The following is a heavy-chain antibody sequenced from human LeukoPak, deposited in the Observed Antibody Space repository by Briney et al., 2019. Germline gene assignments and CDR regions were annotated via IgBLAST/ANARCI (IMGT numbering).Heavy chain of an antibody. V-gene: IGHV4-59*01. CDR1: GGSISPYF. D-gene: IGHD6-19*01. J-gene: IGHJ5*02. CDR2: VYYTGDT. CDR3: ARDRDSGWYGWFDP. Sequence: SETLSLTCTVSGGSISPYFWSWIRQPPGKGLEWIGSVYYTGDTHYNPSLKSRVSVSVDTSRNEFYLNLKSVSAADTATYFCARDRDSGWYGWFDPWGPGILVTVSS.